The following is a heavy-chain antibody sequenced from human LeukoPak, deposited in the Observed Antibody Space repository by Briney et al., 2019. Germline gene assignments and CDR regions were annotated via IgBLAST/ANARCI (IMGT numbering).Heavy chain of an antibody. D-gene: IGHD6-19*01. CDR3: ARAGAVAGFSIPFGY. CDR2: INPSGGST. Sequence: VSVNLFCKASIHIFTSHNIYWARQAPGQALEWMGIINPSGGSTNYAQKFQGRVTITRNTSISTAYMELSSLRSEDTAVYYCARAGAVAGFSIPFGYWGQGTLVTVSS. CDR1: IHIFTSHN. J-gene: IGHJ4*02. V-gene: IGHV1-46*01.